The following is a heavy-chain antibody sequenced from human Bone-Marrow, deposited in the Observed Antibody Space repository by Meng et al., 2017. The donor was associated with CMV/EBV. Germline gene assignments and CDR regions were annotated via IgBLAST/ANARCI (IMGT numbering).Heavy chain of an antibody. Sequence: GGSLRLSCAASGFIFSSYSMHWVRQAPGKGLEWVAVISFDGSNEYYTESVKGRFTISRDNSKNTVYLEMNSLRTEDTGIYYCARDRNSGYDFWGGLDDYWGQGMLVTVYS. V-gene: IGHV3-30-3*01. D-gene: IGHD3-3*01. CDR1: GFIFSSYS. J-gene: IGHJ4*02. CDR3: ARDRNSGYDFWGGLDDY. CDR2: ISFDGSNE.